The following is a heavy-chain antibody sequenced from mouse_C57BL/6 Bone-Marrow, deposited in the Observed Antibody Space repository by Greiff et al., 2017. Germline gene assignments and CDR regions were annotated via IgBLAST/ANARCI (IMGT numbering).Heavy chain of an antibody. Sequence: QVQLKQPGAELVKPGASVKLSCKASGYTFTSYWMHWVKQRPGQGLEWIGMIHPNSGSTNYNEKFKSKATLTVDKSSSTAYMQLSSLTSEDSAVYYCAREDFIPFAYWGQETLVTVSA. CDR2: IHPNSGST. D-gene: IGHD1-1*01. V-gene: IGHV1-64*01. CDR3: AREDFIPFAY. J-gene: IGHJ3*01. CDR1: GYTFTSYW.